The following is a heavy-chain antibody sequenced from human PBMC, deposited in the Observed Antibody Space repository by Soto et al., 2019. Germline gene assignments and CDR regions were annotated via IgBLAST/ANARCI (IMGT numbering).Heavy chain of an antibody. Sequence: QVQLVESGGGVVQPGRSLRLSCAASGFTFSSYGMHWVRQAPGKGLEWVAVIWYDGSNKYYADSVKGRFTISRDNSKNTLYLHMNSLRAEDTAVYYCARDIVATIKGYYYYYGMDVWGQGTTVTVSS. CDR3: ARDIVATIKGYYYYYGMDV. CDR1: GFTFSSYG. V-gene: IGHV3-33*01. J-gene: IGHJ6*02. D-gene: IGHD5-12*01. CDR2: IWYDGSNK.